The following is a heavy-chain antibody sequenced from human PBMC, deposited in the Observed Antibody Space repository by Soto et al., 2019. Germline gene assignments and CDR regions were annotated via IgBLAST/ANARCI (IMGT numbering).Heavy chain of an antibody. J-gene: IGHJ6*02. CDR1: GFTFSSYS. Sequence: HPGGSLRLSCAASGFTFSSYSMNWVRQAPGKGLERASYISSSSSTIYYADSVKGRFTISRDNAKNSLYLQMNSLRDEDTAVYYCARDLLDLLVDAGWDQAYYSGMDVWGQGTTVTVSS. CDR2: ISSSSSTI. V-gene: IGHV3-48*02. CDR3: ARDLLDLLVDAGWDQAYYSGMDV. D-gene: IGHD1-26*01.